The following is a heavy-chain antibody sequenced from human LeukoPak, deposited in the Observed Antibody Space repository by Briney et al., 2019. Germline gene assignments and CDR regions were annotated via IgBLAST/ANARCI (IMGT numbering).Heavy chain of an antibody. V-gene: IGHV3-9*01. CDR3: AKDMHYYDSSGYYDY. Sequence: PGRSLRLSCAASGFTFDDYAMHWVRQAPGKGLERVSGISWNSGSIGYADSVKGRFTISRDNAKNSLYLQMNSLRAEDTALYYCAKDMHYYDSSGYYDYWGQGTLVTVSS. CDR2: ISWNSGSI. CDR1: GFTFDDYA. J-gene: IGHJ4*02. D-gene: IGHD3-22*01.